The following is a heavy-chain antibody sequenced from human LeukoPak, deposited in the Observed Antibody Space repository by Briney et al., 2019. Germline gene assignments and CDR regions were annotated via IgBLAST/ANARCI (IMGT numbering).Heavy chain of an antibody. D-gene: IGHD2-2*01. CDR2: INHSGST. Sequence: SETLSLTCAVYGGSFSDYYWSWIRQPPGKGLEWIGEINHSGSTNYNPSLKSRVTISVDTPKSQFSLRLSSVTAADTAVYYCARPQRSPTPTDAFDIWGQGEMVTVSS. V-gene: IGHV4-34*01. J-gene: IGHJ3*02. CDR3: ARPQRSPTPTDAFDI. CDR1: GGSFSDYY.